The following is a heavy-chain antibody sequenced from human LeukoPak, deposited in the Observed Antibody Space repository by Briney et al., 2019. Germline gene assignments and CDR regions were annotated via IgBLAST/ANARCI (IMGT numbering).Heavy chain of an antibody. V-gene: IGHV1-8*01. CDR2: MNTNSGNT. Sequence: GASVKVSCKASGYTFTSYDINWVRQATGQGLEWMGWMNTNSGNTGYAQKFQGRVTMTRNTSISTAYMEVSSLRSEDTAVYYCARVTTMLRGFIRWFDPWGQGTLVTVSS. D-gene: IGHD3-10*01. CDR3: ARVTTMLRGFIRWFDP. CDR1: GYTFTSYD. J-gene: IGHJ5*02.